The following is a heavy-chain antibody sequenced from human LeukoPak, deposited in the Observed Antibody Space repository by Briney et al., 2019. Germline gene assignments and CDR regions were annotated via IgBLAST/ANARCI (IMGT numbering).Heavy chain of an antibody. D-gene: IGHD3-22*01. CDR1: GFTFSSYG. V-gene: IGHV3-30*02. Sequence: PGGSLRLSCAASGFTFSSYGMHWVRQAPGKGLEWVAVIWYGGSNKYYADSVKGRFTISRDNSKNTLYLQMNSLRAEDTAVYYCAKDGYDSSGYYWPLFDYWGQGTLVTVSS. J-gene: IGHJ4*02. CDR3: AKDGYDSSGYYWPLFDY. CDR2: IWYGGSNK.